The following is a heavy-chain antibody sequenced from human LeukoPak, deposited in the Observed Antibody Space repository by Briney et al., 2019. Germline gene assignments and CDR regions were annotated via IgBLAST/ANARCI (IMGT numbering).Heavy chain of an antibody. Sequence: GGSLRLSCAASGFTFSSYSMNWVRQAPGKGLEWVSSISSSSSYIYYADSVKGRFTVSRDNAKNSLYLQMNSLRAEDTAVYYCARDPGYNWNDAGISDYFDYWGQGTLVTVSS. J-gene: IGHJ4*02. D-gene: IGHD1-20*01. CDR1: GFTFSSYS. V-gene: IGHV3-21*01. CDR3: ARDPGYNWNDAGISDYFDY. CDR2: ISSSSSYI.